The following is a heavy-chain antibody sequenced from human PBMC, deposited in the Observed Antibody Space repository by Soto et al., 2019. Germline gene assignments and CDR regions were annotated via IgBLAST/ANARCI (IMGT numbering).Heavy chain of an antibody. J-gene: IGHJ6*02. CDR1: GGSFSGYY. Sequence: SETPLTCAVYGGSFSGYYWSWIRQPPGKGLEWIGEINHSGSTNYNPSLKSRVTISVDTSKNQFSLKLSSVTAADTAVYYCARGGVDKDIMVRGVIPQEDHYYYYGMDVWGQGTTVTVSS. CDR3: ARGGVDKDIMVRGVIPQEDHYYYYGMDV. CDR2: INHSGST. D-gene: IGHD3-10*01. V-gene: IGHV4-34*01.